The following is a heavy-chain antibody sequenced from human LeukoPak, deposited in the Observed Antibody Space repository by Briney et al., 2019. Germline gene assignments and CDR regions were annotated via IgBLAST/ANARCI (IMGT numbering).Heavy chain of an antibody. Sequence: ASVKVSCKASGGTFSRHTISWVRQSPGQGLEWMGGITPMFGTSNYAQKFQGRVTITADESTSTAYMELSSLRSEDTAVYYCARDMSFDIWGQGTMVTVSS. D-gene: IGHD3-10*02. CDR1: GGTFSRHT. CDR2: ITPMFGTS. V-gene: IGHV1-69*13. CDR3: ARDMSFDI. J-gene: IGHJ3*02.